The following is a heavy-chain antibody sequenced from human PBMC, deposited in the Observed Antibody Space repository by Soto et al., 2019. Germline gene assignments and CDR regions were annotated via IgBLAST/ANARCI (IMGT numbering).Heavy chain of an antibody. V-gene: IGHV5-51*01. Sequence: GVSLKISCKGSGYTFTSYWIGWVRQMPGKGLEWMGIIYPSDSDSRYSPSFQGQVTISADKSTSTSYLQWSSLKASDTAMYYCARLSISDSFHFDYWGQGTLVTVSS. CDR1: GYTFTSYW. CDR3: ARLSISDSFHFDY. CDR2: IYPSDSDS. D-gene: IGHD2-15*01. J-gene: IGHJ4*02.